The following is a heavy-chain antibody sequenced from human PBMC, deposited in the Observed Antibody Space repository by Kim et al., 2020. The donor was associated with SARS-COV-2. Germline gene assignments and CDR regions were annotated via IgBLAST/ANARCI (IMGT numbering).Heavy chain of an antibody. CDR3: ARHIGTIFSPRYFDY. D-gene: IGHD3-3*01. V-gene: IGHV4-39*01. J-gene: IGHJ4*02. Sequence: NPSLKSRVTISVDTSKNQFSLKRSSVTAADTAVYYCARHIGTIFSPRYFDYWGQGTLVTVSS.